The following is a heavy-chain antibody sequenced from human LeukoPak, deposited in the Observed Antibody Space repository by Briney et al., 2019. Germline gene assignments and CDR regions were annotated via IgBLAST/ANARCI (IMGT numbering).Heavy chain of an antibody. CDR2: VDPEDGET. CDR1: GYTFTDYY. Sequence: ASVKISCKVSGYTFTDYYMHWVQQAPGKGLEWMGLVDPEDGETIYAEKFQGRVTMTADTSTDTAYMELSSLRSEDTAVYYCATLVRGVSGLNFDYWGQGTLVTVSS. CDR3: ATLVRGVSGLNFDY. J-gene: IGHJ4*02. D-gene: IGHD3-10*01. V-gene: IGHV1-69-2*01.